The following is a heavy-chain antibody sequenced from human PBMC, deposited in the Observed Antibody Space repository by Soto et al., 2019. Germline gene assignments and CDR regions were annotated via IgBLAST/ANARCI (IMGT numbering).Heavy chain of an antibody. CDR1: GFTFSSYG. D-gene: IGHD2-2*01. Sequence: VQLVESGGTVVQPGGSLRLSCVGSGFTFSSYGVHWVRQAPGKGLECVAVISDTGSSHYYAASVEGRFTISRENSKNTLSLHMDRLRVEDTAVYYCAKDRGGDCPDNSCYFGADYWGQGTPVTVSS. V-gene: IGHV3-30*18. CDR2: ISDTGSSH. CDR3: AKDRGGDCPDNSCYFGADY. J-gene: IGHJ4*02.